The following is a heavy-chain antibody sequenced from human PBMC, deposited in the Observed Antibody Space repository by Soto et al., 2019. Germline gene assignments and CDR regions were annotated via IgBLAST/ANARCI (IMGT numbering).Heavy chain of an antibody. J-gene: IGHJ6*02. V-gene: IGHV1-69*06. Sequence: SVKVSCKASGGTFSSYAISWVRQAPGQGLEWMGGIIPIFGTANYAQKFQGRVTITADKSTSTAYMELTSLRSDDTAVYYCVRDGIWSGYYQKSHESRYYYGMDVWGQGTTVTVSS. CDR1: GGTFSSYA. D-gene: IGHD3-3*01. CDR3: VRDGIWSGYYQKSHESRYYYGMDV. CDR2: IIPIFGTA.